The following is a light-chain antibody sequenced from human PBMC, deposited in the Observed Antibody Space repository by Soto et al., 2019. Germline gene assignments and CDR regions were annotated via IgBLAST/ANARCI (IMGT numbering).Light chain of an antibody. CDR3: QQYNSWPPWT. J-gene: IGKJ1*01. V-gene: IGKV1-9*01. CDR1: QGITSY. Sequence: DIQLTQSPSFVSASVVDIVTISCLASQGITSYLAAYQQKPGKAPKLLLYAASTLQSGVPSRFSGSGSGTEFTLTISSLQPEDFAVYYCQQYNSWPPWTFGQGTKVDIK. CDR2: AAS.